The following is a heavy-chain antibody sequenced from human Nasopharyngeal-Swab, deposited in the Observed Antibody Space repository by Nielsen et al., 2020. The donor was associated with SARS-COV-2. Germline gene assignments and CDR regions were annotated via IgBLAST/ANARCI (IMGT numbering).Heavy chain of an antibody. CDR3: AKDLDSSAYYVEFHY. D-gene: IGHD3-22*01. V-gene: IGHV3-23*01. J-gene: IGHJ4*02. Sequence: GESLKISCAASGFTFSDYAMSWVRQTPGKGLEWVSKIDGSGDSTFYADSVKGRFTISRDNSKNTLYLEMNSLRAEDTAMYYCAKDLDSSAYYVEFHYWGQGTLVTVSS. CDR1: GFTFSDYA. CDR2: IDGSGDST.